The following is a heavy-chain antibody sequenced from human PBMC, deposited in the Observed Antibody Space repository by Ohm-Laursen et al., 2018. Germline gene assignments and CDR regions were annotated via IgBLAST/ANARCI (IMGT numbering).Heavy chain of an antibody. Sequence: SLRLSCVPSGFNHSSYRMNWVRQAPGKGLAWVSSISSSSSYIYFAISVKGGFTIYRDNAKNSLYLQMNSLRAEDTAVYYCARDTYDSSGYYAYWGQGTLVTVSS. D-gene: IGHD3-22*01. CDR3: ARDTYDSSGYYAY. V-gene: IGHV3-21*01. J-gene: IGHJ4*02. CDR1: GFNHSSYR. CDR2: ISSSSSYI.